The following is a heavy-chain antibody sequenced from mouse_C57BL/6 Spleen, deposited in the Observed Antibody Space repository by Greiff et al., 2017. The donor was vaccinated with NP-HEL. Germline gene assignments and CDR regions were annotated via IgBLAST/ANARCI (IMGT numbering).Heavy chain of an antibody. V-gene: IGHV1-81*01. Sequence: QVQLQQSGAELARPGASVKLSCKASGYTFTSYGISWVKQRTGQGLEWIGEIYPRGGNTYYNEKFKGKATLTADKSSSTAYMELRSLTSEDSAVYFCAGGPWFAYWGQGTLVTVSA. J-gene: IGHJ3*01. CDR3: AGGPWFAY. CDR2: IYPRGGNT. CDR1: GYTFTSYG.